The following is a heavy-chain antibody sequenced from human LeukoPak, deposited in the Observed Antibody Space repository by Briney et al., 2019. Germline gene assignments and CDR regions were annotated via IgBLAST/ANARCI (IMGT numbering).Heavy chain of an antibody. D-gene: IGHD6-13*01. CDR2: IYHSGST. CDR1: GGSISSGGYS. V-gene: IGHV4-30-2*01. CDR3: ARESALSAADPFDL. Sequence: PSETLSLTCAVSGGSISSGGYSWSWIRQPPGKGLEWIGYIYHSGSTYYSPSLKSRVTISVDRSKNQFSLKLSSVTAADTAVYYCARESALSAADPFDLWGRGTLVTVSS. J-gene: IGHJ2*01.